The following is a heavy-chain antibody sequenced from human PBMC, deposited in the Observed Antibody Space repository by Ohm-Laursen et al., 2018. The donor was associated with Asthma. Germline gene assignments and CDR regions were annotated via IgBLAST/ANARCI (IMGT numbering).Heavy chain of an antibody. CDR3: AKDIHYWGLDY. J-gene: IGHJ4*02. Sequence: SLRLSCTASGYTFSRYSIHWVRQIPGKGLEWVASISTASSFIYYADSVRGRFTTSRDNSRNTLYLQMNSLRAEDTAVYYCAKDIHYWGLDYWGQGTLVTVSS. CDR2: ISTASSFI. CDR1: GYTFSRYS. D-gene: IGHD7-27*01. V-gene: IGHV3-21*04.